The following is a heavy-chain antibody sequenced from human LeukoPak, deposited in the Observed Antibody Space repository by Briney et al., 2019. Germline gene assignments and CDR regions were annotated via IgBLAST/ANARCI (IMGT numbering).Heavy chain of an antibody. J-gene: IGHJ6*03. CDR3: ARGLSDGVVVVAATPMYYYYMDV. D-gene: IGHD2-15*01. CDR2: IYYSGSP. V-gene: IGHV4-39*01. Sequence: PSETLSLTCTVSGGSISSSSYYWGWIRQPPGKGLEWIGSIYYSGSPYYNPSLKSRVTISVDTSKKQFSLKLSSVTAADTAVYYCARGLSDGVVVVAATPMYYYYMDVWGKGTTVTVSS. CDR1: GGSISSSSYY.